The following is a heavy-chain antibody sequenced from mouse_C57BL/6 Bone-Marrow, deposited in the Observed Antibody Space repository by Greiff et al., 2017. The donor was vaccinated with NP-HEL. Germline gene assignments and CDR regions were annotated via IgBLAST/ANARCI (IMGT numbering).Heavy chain of an antibody. Sequence: QVHVKQSGAELVKPGASVKISCKASGYAFSSYWMNWVKQRPGKGLEWIGQIYPGDGDTNYNGKFKGKATLTADKSSSTAYMQLSSLTSEDSAVYFCARLWYPYWYFDVWGTGTTVTVSS. CDR1: GYAFSSYW. V-gene: IGHV1-80*01. D-gene: IGHD2-1*01. CDR3: ARLWYPYWYFDV. CDR2: IYPGDGDT. J-gene: IGHJ1*03.